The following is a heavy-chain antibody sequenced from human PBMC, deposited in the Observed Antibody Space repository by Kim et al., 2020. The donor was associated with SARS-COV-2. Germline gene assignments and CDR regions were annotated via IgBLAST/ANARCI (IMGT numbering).Heavy chain of an antibody. J-gene: IGHJ6*02. D-gene: IGHD3-16*01. CDR3: ARDYVWGTIFV. CDR2: INSDGTFT. CDR1: GFVLAPYS. Sequence: GGSLRLSCAVSGFVLAPYSMHWVRQAPGKGPVWVSRINSDGTFTMYADSVKGRFTISRDNCGNILYLEMRSLTVDDTGVYFCARDYVWGTIFVWGLGTAV. V-gene: IGHV3-74*03.